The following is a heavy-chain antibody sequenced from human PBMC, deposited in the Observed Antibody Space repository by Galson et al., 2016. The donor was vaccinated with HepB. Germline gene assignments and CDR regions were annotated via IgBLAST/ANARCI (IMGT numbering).Heavy chain of an antibody. J-gene: IGHJ6*02. V-gene: IGHV3-11*03. Sequence: SLRLSCAASGLTSSDYYMSWIRQAPGKGLEWVAYISPSATDTNYAESVKGRFIISRDNSKNTLYLQMDSLRAEDTAVFYCARRAEHALGNFWYWYGMDVWGQGTTVTVSS. CDR1: GLTSSDYY. CDR3: ARRAEHALGNFWYWYGMDV. D-gene: IGHD3-3*01. CDR2: ISPSATDT.